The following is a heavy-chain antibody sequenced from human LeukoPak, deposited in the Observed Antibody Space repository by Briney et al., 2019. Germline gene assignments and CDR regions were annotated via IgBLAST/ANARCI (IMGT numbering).Heavy chain of an antibody. D-gene: IGHD2-8*02. V-gene: IGHV4-34*01. CDR3: ARVVKRLVPFDY. Sequence: PSETLSLTCAVYGGSFSGYYWSWIRQPPGKGLEWIGEINHSGSTNYNPSLKSRVTISVDTSKNQFSLKLSPVTAADTAVYYCARVVKRLVPFDYWGQGTLVTVSS. CDR1: GGSFSGYY. CDR2: INHSGST. J-gene: IGHJ4*02.